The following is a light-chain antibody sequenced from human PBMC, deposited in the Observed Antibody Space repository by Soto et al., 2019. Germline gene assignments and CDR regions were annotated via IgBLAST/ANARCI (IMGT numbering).Light chain of an antibody. CDR2: GAS. V-gene: IGKV3-20*01. J-gene: IGKJ1*01. CDR3: QQYISSPRT. Sequence: EIVLTQSPGTLSLSPGERATLSCRASQSVSSNYLAWYQQKPGQAPRLLIYGASSRAAGIPDGFSGSGSGTDITLNISRLEPEDFAVYYCQQYISSPRTCGQGTNVESK. CDR1: QSVSSNY.